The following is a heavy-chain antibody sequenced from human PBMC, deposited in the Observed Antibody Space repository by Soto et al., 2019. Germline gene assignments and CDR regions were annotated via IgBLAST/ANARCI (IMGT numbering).Heavy chain of an antibody. V-gene: IGHV3-23*01. D-gene: IGHD3-9*01. Sequence: EVQLLESGGQLVQPGGSLRLSCAASGFTFNTYTMNWVRQAPGKGLEWVSGIYGDVSGTHYADSVKGGFTISRDKSKNMLYRQMNSLRSEDTAVYYCAKDRLPDGIWTVDFWGQGALVTVSS. J-gene: IGHJ4*02. CDR3: AKDRLPDGIWTVDF. CDR2: IYGDVSGT. CDR1: GFTFNTYT.